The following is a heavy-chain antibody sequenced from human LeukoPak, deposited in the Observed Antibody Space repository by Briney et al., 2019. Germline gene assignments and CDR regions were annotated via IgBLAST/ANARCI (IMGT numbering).Heavy chain of an antibody. V-gene: IGHV4-59*08. J-gene: IGHJ3*02. D-gene: IGHD1-14*01. CDR3: ARQPGGTAAFDI. Sequence: SETLSLTCTVSGVSMTNYYWSWIRQPPGKGLGWIAYSHSSGETKYNPSLKSRITISVDTSKNEFSLKLSSVTAADTAVYYCARQPGGTAAFDIWGQGTTVTVSA. CDR1: GVSMTNYY. CDR2: SHSSGET.